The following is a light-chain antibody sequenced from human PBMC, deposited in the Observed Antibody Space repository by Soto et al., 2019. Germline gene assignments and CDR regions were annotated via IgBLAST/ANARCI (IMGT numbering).Light chain of an antibody. CDR2: GAS. CDR1: QSVSSN. V-gene: IGKV3-20*01. CDR3: QQYGDSPWT. Sequence: EIVMTQSPATLSVSPGERATLSCRASQSVSSNLAWYQQKPGQAPRLLIYGASSRDSGIPDRFSGSGSGTDFTLTISRLEPEDFAVYFCQQYGDSPWTFGQGTKVEIK. J-gene: IGKJ1*01.